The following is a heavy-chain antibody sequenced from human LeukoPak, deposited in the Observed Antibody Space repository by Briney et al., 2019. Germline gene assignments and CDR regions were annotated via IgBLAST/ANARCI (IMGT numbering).Heavy chain of an antibody. D-gene: IGHD5-12*01. CDR2: IYHSGST. J-gene: IGHJ4*02. Sequence: SETLSLTCTVSGGSISSYYWSWIRQPPGKGLEWIGYIYHSGSTNYNPSLKSRVTISVDTSQNQFSLKLTSVTAADTAVYYCARDGYSASDALWGQGTLVTVSS. CDR3: ARDGYSASDAL. CDR1: GGSISSYY. V-gene: IGHV4-59*01.